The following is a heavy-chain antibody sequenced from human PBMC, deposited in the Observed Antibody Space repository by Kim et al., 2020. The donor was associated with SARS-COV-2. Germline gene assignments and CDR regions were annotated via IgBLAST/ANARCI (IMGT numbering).Heavy chain of an antibody. V-gene: IGHV3-30-3*01. J-gene: IGHJ4*02. Sequence: GGSLRLSCAASGFTFSSYAMHWVRQAPGKGLEWVAVISYDGSNKYYADSVKGRFTISRDNSKNTLYLQMNSLRAEDTAVYYCARGRKIFGFCDYWGQGTLVTVSS. D-gene: IGHD3-3*01. CDR3: ARGRKIFGFCDY. CDR1: GFTFSSYA. CDR2: ISYDGSNK.